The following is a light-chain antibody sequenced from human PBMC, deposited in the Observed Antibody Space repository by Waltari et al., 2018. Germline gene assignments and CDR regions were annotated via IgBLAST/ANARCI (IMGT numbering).Light chain of an antibody. CDR1: QDISNS. J-gene: IGKJ2*01. CDR3: QKYNSVPYT. V-gene: IGKV1-27*01. CDR2: AAS. Sequence: EIQMTQSPSSLSASVGDRVTITCRASQDISNSLAWYQQKPGKVPKLLISAASTLQSGVPSRFSGSGAGTDFTLTIGSLQPEDVATYYCQKYNSVPYTFGQGTKLEIK.